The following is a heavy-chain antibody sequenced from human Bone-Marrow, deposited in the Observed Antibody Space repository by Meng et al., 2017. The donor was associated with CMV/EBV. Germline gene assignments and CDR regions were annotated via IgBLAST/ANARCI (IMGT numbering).Heavy chain of an antibody. V-gene: IGHV4-39*01. J-gene: IGHJ6*02. D-gene: IGHD3-3*01. CDR2: IYYSGST. CDR1: GGSISSSSYY. CDR3: ARQPATIFGVVINYYYYGMDV. Sequence: GSLRLSCTVSGGSISSSSYYWGWIRQPPGKGLEWIGSIYYSGSTYYNPSLKSRVTISVDTSKNQFSLKLRSVTAADTAVYYCARQPATIFGVVINYYYYGMDVWGQGTTVTVSS.